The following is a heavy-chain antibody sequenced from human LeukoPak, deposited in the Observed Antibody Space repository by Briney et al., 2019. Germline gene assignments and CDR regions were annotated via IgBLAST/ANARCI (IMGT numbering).Heavy chain of an antibody. CDR2: IIPIFGTA. J-gene: IGHJ4*02. CDR1: GGTFSSYA. CDR3: ARYAGGGSGSYFDY. D-gene: IGHD3-10*01. V-gene: IGHV1-69*05. Sequence: ASVKVSCKASGGTFSSYAISWVRQAPGQGLERMGRIIPIFGTANYAQKFQGRVTITTDESTSTAYMELSSLRSEDTAVYYCARYAGGGSGSYFDYWGQGTLVTVSS.